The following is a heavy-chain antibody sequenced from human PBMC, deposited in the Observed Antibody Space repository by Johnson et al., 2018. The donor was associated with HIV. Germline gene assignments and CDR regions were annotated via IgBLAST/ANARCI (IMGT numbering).Heavy chain of an antibody. D-gene: IGHD3-3*01. J-gene: IGHJ3*02. CDR2: ISGSGNAI. CDR3: ATTRWSDTDPFDI. CDR1: GFTVSSNY. Sequence: VQLVETGGGLIQPGGSLRLSCAASGFTVSSNYMSWVRQAPGKGLEWVSAISGSGNAIYYADSVRGQFTISRDNAKNSLYLQMNSLRAEDTAVYYCATTRWSDTDPFDIWGQGTMVTVSS. V-gene: IGHV3-11*04.